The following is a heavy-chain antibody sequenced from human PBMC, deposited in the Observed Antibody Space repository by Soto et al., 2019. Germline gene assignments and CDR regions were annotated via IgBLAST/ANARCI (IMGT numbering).Heavy chain of an antibody. J-gene: IGHJ3*02. CDR2: IISSGGST. Sequence: GGSLRLSCAASGFTFSTYAMGWVRQAPGKGLEWVSTIISSGGSTYYADSVKGRFTISRDNSKNTLFLEMSSLRAEDTAVYYCAKEIRGSSSPYDAFNIWGQGTMVTVSS. CDR1: GFTFSTYA. V-gene: IGHV3-23*01. D-gene: IGHD6-6*01. CDR3: AKEIRGSSSPYDAFNI.